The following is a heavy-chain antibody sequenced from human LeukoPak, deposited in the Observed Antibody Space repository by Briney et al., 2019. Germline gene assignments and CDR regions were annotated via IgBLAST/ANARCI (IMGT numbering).Heavy chain of an antibody. Sequence: ASVKVSCKASGYTFTSYYMQWVRQAPGQGLEWMGIINPSGGSTSYAQKFQGRVTMTRDTSTSTVYMELSSLRSEDTAVYYCARARAYYDSSGYYYFDYWGQGILVTVSS. CDR3: ARARAYYDSSGYYYFDY. CDR2: INPSGGST. CDR1: GYTFTSYY. D-gene: IGHD3-22*01. J-gene: IGHJ4*02. V-gene: IGHV1-46*01.